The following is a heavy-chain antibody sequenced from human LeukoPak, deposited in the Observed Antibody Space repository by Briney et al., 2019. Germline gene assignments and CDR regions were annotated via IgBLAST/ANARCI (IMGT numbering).Heavy chain of an antibody. D-gene: IGHD6-19*01. CDR3: ARDSGRYSSGWESGYYYGMDV. CDR2: IIPIFGTA. CDR1: GGTFSSYA. J-gene: IGHJ6*02. Sequence: SVEVSCKASGGTFSSYAISWVRQAPGQGLEWMGGIIPIFGTANYAQKFQGRVTITADESTSTAYMELSSLRSEDTAVYYCARDSGRYSSGWESGYYYGMDVWGQGTTVTVSS. V-gene: IGHV1-69*13.